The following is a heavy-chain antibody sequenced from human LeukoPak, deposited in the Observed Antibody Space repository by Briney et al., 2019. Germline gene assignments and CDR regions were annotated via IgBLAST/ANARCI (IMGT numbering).Heavy chain of an antibody. CDR3: ARVGYSGSGLW. Sequence: ASVKVSCKASGYTFTSYDINWVRQATGQGLEWMGWMNPNSGNTGYAQKFQGRVTITADKSTSTAYMELSSLRSEDTAVYYCARVGYSGSGLWWGQGTLVTVSS. CDR2: MNPNSGNT. V-gene: IGHV1-8*03. J-gene: IGHJ4*02. CDR1: GYTFTSYD. D-gene: IGHD5-12*01.